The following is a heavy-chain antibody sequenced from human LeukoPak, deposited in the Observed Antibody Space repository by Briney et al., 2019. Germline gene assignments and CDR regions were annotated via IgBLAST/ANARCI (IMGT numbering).Heavy chain of an antibody. CDR1: GGSISSYY. J-gene: IGHJ6*03. V-gene: IGHV4-59*01. D-gene: IGHD2-2*01. Sequence: SETLSLTCTVSGGSISSYYWSWIRQPPGKGLEWIGYIYYSGSTNYNPSLKSRVTISVDTSKNQFSLKLSSVTAADTAVYYCARESRKVVVPADTRPYYYYYMDVWGRGTTVTVSS. CDR3: ARESRKVVVPADTRPYYYYYMDV. CDR2: IYYSGST.